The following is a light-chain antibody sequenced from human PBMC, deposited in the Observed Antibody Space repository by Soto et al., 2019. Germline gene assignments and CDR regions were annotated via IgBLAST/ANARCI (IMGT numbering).Light chain of an antibody. J-gene: IGKJ5*01. CDR2: GAS. V-gene: IGKV3-11*01. Sequence: EIVLTQSPGTLSLSPGERATLSCRAIQSVTSGYLAWYQQQPNQAPRLLIYGASYRATGIPARFSGSGSGTDFTLTISSLEPEDFAVYYCQQRSNWPPFTFGQGTRLEIK. CDR1: QSVTSGY. CDR3: QQRSNWPPFT.